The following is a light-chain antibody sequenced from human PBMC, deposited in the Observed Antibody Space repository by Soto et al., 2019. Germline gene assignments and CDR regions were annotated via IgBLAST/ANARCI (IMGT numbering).Light chain of an antibody. CDR1: QSVSSN. V-gene: IGKV3-15*01. CDR3: QDYSRWPPV. CDR2: QTS. Sequence: EIVMTQSPVTLSVSTGERATLSCRASQSVSSNVAWYQQKPGQAPRLLIYQTSARATGIPGRFSGSGSGTDFTLTISNLQSEDFALYYCQDYSRWPPVFAQGTKVDIK. J-gene: IGKJ2*01.